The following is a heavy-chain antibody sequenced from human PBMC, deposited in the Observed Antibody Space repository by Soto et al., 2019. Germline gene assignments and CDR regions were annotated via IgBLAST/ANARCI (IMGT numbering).Heavy chain of an antibody. Sequence: HVQLQESGPGLVKPSDTLSLICTVYNDSITNYYWSWILQPPGYGLECMGYLAHTGINNYDPSLRGRVTISGDTSKNQFSLRLSSVTAADTATYYCARESEMVLSYLYYFDYWGRGTLVTVSS. CDR2: LAHTGIN. CDR1: NDSITNYY. CDR3: ARESEMVLSYLYYFDY. J-gene: IGHJ4*02. V-gene: IGHV4-59*01. D-gene: IGHD2-8*01.